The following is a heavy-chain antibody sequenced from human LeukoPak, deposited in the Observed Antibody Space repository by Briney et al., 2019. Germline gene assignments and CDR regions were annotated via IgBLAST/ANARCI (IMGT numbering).Heavy chain of an antibody. CDR3: AREPVIWYNWNDAYDWFDP. V-gene: IGHV4-39*02. Sequence: SETLSLTCTVSGGSISSSSYYWGWIRQPPGKGLEWIGSIYYSGSTYYNPSLKSRVTISVDTSKNQFSLKLSSVTAADTAVYYCAREPVIWYNWNDAYDWFDPWGQGTLVTVSS. J-gene: IGHJ5*02. CDR2: IYYSGST. CDR1: GGSISSSSYY. D-gene: IGHD1-1*01.